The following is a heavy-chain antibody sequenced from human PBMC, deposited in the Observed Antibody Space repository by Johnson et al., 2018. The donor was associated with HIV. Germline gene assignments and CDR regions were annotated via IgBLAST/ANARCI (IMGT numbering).Heavy chain of an antibody. Sequence: VQLVESGGGVVQPGRSLRLSCAASGFTFSSYAMHWVRQAPGKGLEWVSLISWDGNSTYYADSVKGRFTISRENSENSLYLQLNSLRAEDTALYYCAKDMGYSSFGYGFDIWGQGTMVTVSS. D-gene: IGHD6-19*01. CDR1: GFTFSSYA. V-gene: IGHV3-43D*03. CDR2: ISWDGNST. J-gene: IGHJ3*02. CDR3: AKDMGYSSFGYGFDI.